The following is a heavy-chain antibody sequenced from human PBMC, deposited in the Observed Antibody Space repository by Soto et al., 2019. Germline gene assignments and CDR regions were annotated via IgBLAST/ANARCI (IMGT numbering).Heavy chain of an antibody. J-gene: IGHJ4*02. D-gene: IGHD6-19*01. CDR1: GYSFTSYY. Sequence: ASVKVSCKASGYSFTSYYMHWVRQAPGQGLEWMGIINPSGGGTTYAQKFQGRVTMTRDTSTSAVYMELSSLRFEDTAIYYCARGGSGWYANPYWGQGPLFTVSS. V-gene: IGHV1-46*03. CDR3: ARGGSGWYANPY. CDR2: INPSGGGT.